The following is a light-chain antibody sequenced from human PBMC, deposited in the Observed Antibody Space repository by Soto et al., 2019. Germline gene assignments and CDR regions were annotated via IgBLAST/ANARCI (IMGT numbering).Light chain of an antibody. CDR3: HQRSNWPRT. CDR2: DAS. CDR1: QSVSSY. J-gene: IGKJ1*01. Sequence: DIVLTQSPATLSLSPGERATLSCRASQSVSSYLAWYQQKPGQAPRLLIYDASNRATGIPARFSGSGSGTDFPLTISSLEPEDFAVYYCHQRSNWPRTFGQGTKVEIK. V-gene: IGKV3-11*01.